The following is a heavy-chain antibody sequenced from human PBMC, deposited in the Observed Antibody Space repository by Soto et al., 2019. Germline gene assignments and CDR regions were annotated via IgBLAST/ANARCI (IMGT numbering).Heavy chain of an antibody. J-gene: IGHJ4*02. CDR3: TRDPVSGKLCSGGSCYFDY. D-gene: IGHD2-15*01. Sequence: GGSLRLSCTASGFTFGDYAMSWFRQAPGKGLEWVGFIRSKAYGGTTEYAASVKGRFTISRDDSKSIAYLQMNSLKTEDTAVYYCTRDPVSGKLCSGGSCYFDYWGQGTLVTVSS. CDR1: GFTFGDYA. V-gene: IGHV3-49*03. CDR2: IRSKAYGGTT.